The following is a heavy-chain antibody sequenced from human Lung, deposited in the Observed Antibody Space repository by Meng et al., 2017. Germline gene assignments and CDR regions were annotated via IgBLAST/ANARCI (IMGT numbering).Heavy chain of an antibody. CDR3: ARYVPNGSFWYFDF. Sequence: HLLKSGAYTKIPGASMKVSCNASGYIFTKYDISWVRQAPGQGLEWMGWISVKNGEAKYPQNFQGRVTMTTDTTTSTAYMELRSLTSDDTAVYYCARYVPNGSFWYFDFWGRGTLVTVSS. J-gene: IGHJ2*01. D-gene: IGHD6-13*01. CDR2: ISVKNGEA. V-gene: IGHV1-18*01. CDR1: GYIFTKYD.